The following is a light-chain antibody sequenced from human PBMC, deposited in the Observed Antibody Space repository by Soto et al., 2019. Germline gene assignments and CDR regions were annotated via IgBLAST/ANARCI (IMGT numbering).Light chain of an antibody. CDR1: QSVSSY. Sequence: EIVFTQSPAPLSLFPGEKATPSRRPSQSVSSYFAWYQQKPGQAPRLLIYDASNRATGIPARFSGSGSGTDFTLTISCLEPEDFAVYYCQQRSNWPLTFGQGTKV. J-gene: IGKJ1*01. CDR3: QQRSNWPLT. V-gene: IGKV3-11*01. CDR2: DAS.